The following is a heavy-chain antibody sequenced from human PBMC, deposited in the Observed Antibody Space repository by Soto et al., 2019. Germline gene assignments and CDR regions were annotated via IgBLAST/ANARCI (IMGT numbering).Heavy chain of an antibody. D-gene: IGHD3-22*01. J-gene: IGHJ4*02. V-gene: IGHV3-21*01. CDR2: ISSSSSYT. CDR1: GFTFRSYS. CDR3: ARDRRERRAYDSSGYYYDY. Sequence: GGSLRLSCAASGFTFRSYSMNWVRQAPGKGLEWVSSISSSSSYTYYADSVKGRFTISRDNAKNSLYLQMNSLRAEDTAVYYCARDRRERRAYDSSGYYYDYWGQGTLVTVSS.